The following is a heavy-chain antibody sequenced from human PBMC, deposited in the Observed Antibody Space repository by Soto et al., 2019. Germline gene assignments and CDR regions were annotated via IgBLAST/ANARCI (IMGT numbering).Heavy chain of an antibody. D-gene: IGHD5-12*01. V-gene: IGHV3-23*01. CDR1: GLTFTKYA. CDR3: AKRSGFDSGLFDY. Sequence: EVQLLESGGGLVQPGGSLRLPCAVSGLTFTKYAMSWVRQAPGKGLEWVSAISGSGSATHYADSVKGRFTISRDNSKNTLSLQMNSLRVEDTAIYFCAKRSGFDSGLFDYWGQGTLVTVSS. J-gene: IGHJ4*02. CDR2: ISGSGSAT.